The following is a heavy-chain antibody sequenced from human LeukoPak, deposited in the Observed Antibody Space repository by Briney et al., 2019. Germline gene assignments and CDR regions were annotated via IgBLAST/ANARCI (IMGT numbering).Heavy chain of an antibody. CDR2: IIPIFGTA. Sequence: GASVKVSCKASGYTFTSYAISWVRQAPGQGLEWMGGIIPIFGTANYAQKFQGRVTITADESTSTAYMELSSLRSEDTAVYYCARDRGIAAAGTVPYYYMDVWGKGTTVTVSS. V-gene: IGHV1-69*13. CDR1: GYTFTSYA. D-gene: IGHD6-13*01. CDR3: ARDRGIAAAGTVPYYYMDV. J-gene: IGHJ6*03.